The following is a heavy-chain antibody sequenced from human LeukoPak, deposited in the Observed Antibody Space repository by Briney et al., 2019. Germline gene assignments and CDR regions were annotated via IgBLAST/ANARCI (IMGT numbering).Heavy chain of an antibody. CDR1: GFTFSSYA. Sequence: PGGSLRLSCAASGFTFSSYAMSWVRQAPGKGLEWVSAISGSGGSTYYADSVKGRFTISRDNSKKTLYLQMNSLRAEDTAVYYCAKDLPDIVVVPAAQKYYDSSVSPFDYWGQGTLVTVSS. CDR3: AKDLPDIVVVPAAQKYYDSSVSPFDY. D-gene: IGHD2-2*01. J-gene: IGHJ4*02. V-gene: IGHV3-23*01. CDR2: ISGSGGST.